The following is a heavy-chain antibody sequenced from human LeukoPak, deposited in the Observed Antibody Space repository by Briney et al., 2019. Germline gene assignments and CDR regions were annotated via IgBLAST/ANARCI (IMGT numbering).Heavy chain of an antibody. Sequence: PGGSLRLSCAASGFTVSSNYMSWVRQAPGKGLEWVLVIYSGGNTYYADSVKRRFTISRDNSKNTLYLQMNSLRAEDTAVYYCASLWFGSVDYWGQGTLVTVSS. J-gene: IGHJ4*02. CDR2: IYSGGNT. CDR1: GFTVSSNY. V-gene: IGHV3-53*01. D-gene: IGHD3-10*01. CDR3: ASLWFGSVDY.